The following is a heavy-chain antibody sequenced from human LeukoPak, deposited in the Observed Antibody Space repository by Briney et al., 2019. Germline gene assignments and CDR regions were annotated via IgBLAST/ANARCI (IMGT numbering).Heavy chain of an antibody. CDR1: GGSFSGYY. J-gene: IGHJ4*02. V-gene: IGHV4-34*01. CDR2: INHSGST. D-gene: IGHD6-13*01. Sequence: SETLSLTCAVYGGSFSGYYWSWIRQPPGKGLEWIGEINHSGSTNYNPSLKSRVTISVDTSKNQFSLKLSSVTAADTAVYYCASTSSWYLPFDYWGQGTPVTVSS. CDR3: ASTSSWYLPFDY.